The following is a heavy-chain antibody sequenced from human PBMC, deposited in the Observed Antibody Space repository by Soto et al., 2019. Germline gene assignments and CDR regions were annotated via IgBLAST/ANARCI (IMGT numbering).Heavy chain of an antibody. CDR2: VYYSGST. J-gene: IGHJ5*02. CDR1: GGSISSGDYY. D-gene: IGHD3-10*01. V-gene: IGHV4-61*08. CDR3: ARAGDPHSGWFDP. Sequence: SETLSLTCTVSGGSISSGDYYWSWIRQPPEKGLEWIGYVYYSGSTNYNPSLKSRVTISVDTSKNQFSLKLSSVTAADTAVYYCARAGDPHSGWFDPWGQGTLVTVSS.